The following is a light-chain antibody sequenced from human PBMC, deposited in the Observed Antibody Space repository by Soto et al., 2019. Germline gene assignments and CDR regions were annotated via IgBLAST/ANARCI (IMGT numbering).Light chain of an antibody. CDR2: AAS. CDR3: QQNDT. Sequence: DIQMTQSPSSLSASVGDRVTITCRASQSISSYLNWYQQKPGKAPKLLIYAASSLQSGVPSRFSGSGSGTDFTLTISSLQPEDFATYYCQQNDTFSGGTKVDIK. J-gene: IGKJ4*01. CDR1: QSISSY. V-gene: IGKV1-39*01.